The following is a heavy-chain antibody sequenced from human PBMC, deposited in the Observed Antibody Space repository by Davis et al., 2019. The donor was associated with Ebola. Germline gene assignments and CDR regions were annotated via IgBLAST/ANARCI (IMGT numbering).Heavy chain of an antibody. V-gene: IGHV3-23*01. CDR1: GFTFSSYA. CDR3: AKDHWGYSSSSYYYGMDV. Sequence: PGGSLRLSCAASGFTFSSYAMSWVRQAPEKGLEWVSAISGSGGSTYYADSVKGRFTISRDNSKNTLYLQMNSLRAEDTAVYYCAKDHWGYSSSSYYYGMDVWGQGTTVTVSS. J-gene: IGHJ6*02. CDR2: ISGSGGST. D-gene: IGHD6-13*01.